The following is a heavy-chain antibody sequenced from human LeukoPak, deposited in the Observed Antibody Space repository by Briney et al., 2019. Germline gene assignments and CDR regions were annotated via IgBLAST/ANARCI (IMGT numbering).Heavy chain of an antibody. J-gene: IGHJ6*02. Sequence: PGGSLRLSCAASGFTFSNYAMSWVRQAPGKGLEWVSAISGSGGSTYYADSVKGRFTISRDNSKNTLYLQMNSLRTEDTALYYCAKDKGYYYGMDVWGQGTTVTVSS. CDR3: AKDKGYYYGMDV. CDR2: ISGSGGST. V-gene: IGHV3-23*01. CDR1: GFTFSNYA.